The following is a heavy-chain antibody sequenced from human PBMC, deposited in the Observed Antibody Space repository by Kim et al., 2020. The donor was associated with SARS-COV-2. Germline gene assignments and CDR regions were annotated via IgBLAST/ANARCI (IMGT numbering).Heavy chain of an antibody. CDR2: ISAYNGNT. CDR3: ARRLEMATITYSSFFAEFDY. Sequence: ASVKVSCKASGYTFTSYGISWVRQAPGQGLEWMGWISAYNGNTNYAQKLQGRVTMTTDTSTSTAYMELRSLRSDDTAVYYCARRLEMATITYSSFFAEFDYWGQGTLVTVSS. J-gene: IGHJ4*02. V-gene: IGHV1-18*01. D-gene: IGHD5-12*01. CDR1: GYTFTSYG.